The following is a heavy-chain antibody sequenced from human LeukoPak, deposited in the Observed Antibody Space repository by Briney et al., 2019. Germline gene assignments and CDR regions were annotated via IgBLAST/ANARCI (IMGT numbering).Heavy chain of an antibody. Sequence: SETLSLTCTVSGGSISSYYWSWIRQPAGKGLEWIGRIYTSGSTIYNPSLKSRVTMSVDTSKNQFSLKLSSVTAADTAVYYCARDGWDYYDSSGYYFYFDYWGQGTLVTVSS. CDR3: ARDGWDYYDSSGYYFYFDY. J-gene: IGHJ4*02. D-gene: IGHD3-22*01. CDR1: GGSISSYY. V-gene: IGHV4-4*07. CDR2: IYTSGST.